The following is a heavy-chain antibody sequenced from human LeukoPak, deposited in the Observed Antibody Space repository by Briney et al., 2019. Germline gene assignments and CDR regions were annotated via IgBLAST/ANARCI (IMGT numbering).Heavy chain of an antibody. CDR2: ISSSSYI. CDR3: ARDRDVVVVAATRGYYYYYYMDV. V-gene: IGHV3-21*01. J-gene: IGHJ6*03. CDR1: GFTFSSYS. Sequence: GGSLRLSCAASGFTFSSYSMNWVRQAPGKGLEWVSSISSSSYIYYADSVKGRFTISRDNAKNSLYLQMNSLRAEDTAVYYCARDRDVVVVAATRGYYYYYYMDVWGKGTTVTVSS. D-gene: IGHD2-15*01.